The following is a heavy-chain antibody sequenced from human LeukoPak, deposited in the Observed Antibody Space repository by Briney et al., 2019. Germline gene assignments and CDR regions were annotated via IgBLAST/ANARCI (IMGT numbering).Heavy chain of an antibody. CDR2: INHSGST. Sequence: PGGSLRLSCAASGFIFSNYAMSWVRQPPGKGLEWIGEINHSGSTNYNPSLKSRVTISVDTSKNQFSLKLSSVTAADTAVYYCARGLATVAQIYNWFDPWGQGTLVTVSS. D-gene: IGHD4-23*01. CDR3: ARGLATVAQIYNWFDP. V-gene: IGHV4-34*01. CDR1: GFIFSNYA. J-gene: IGHJ5*02.